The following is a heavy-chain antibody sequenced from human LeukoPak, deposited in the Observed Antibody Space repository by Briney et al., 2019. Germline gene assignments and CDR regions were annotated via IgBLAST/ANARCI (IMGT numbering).Heavy chain of an antibody. CDR3: TRVVTAIHDAFDI. J-gene: IGHJ3*02. D-gene: IGHD2-21*02. CDR1: GFTFDDYA. V-gene: IGHV3-9*01. Sequence: ARSLRLSCAASGFTFDDYAMHWVRQAPGKGLEWDSGISWNSGSIGYADSVKGRFTISRDNAKNSLYLQMNSLRAEDTALYYCTRVVTAIHDAFDIWGQGTMVTVSS. CDR2: ISWNSGSI.